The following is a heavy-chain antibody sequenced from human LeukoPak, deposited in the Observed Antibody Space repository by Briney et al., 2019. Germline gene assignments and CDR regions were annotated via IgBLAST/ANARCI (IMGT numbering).Heavy chain of an antibody. J-gene: IGHJ4*02. CDR2: ISAYNGNT. D-gene: IGHD2-2*01. V-gene: IGHV1-18*04. CDR3: ARPIGYCSSTSCHLYFDY. Sequence: ASVKVSCKASGYTFTSYGISWVRQAPGQGLEWMGWISAYNGNTNCAQKLQGRVTMTTDTSTSTAYMELRSLRSDDTAVYYCARPIGYCSSTSCHLYFDYWGQGTLVTVSS. CDR1: GYTFTSYG.